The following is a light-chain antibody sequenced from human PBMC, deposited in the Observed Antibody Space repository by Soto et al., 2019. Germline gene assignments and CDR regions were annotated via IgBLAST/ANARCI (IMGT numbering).Light chain of an antibody. J-gene: IGKJ5*01. CDR3: QEYNSYPVS. CDR1: QSIGTW. CDR2: DAS. V-gene: IGKV1-5*01. Sequence: DIQVTQSPATLSAFVGDRVPISCRARQSIGTWLAWYQQKPGKAPKLLIYDASTLESGVPSRFSGSGSGTEFTLTISSLQPEDVATYYCQEYNSYPVSFGQGTRLEI.